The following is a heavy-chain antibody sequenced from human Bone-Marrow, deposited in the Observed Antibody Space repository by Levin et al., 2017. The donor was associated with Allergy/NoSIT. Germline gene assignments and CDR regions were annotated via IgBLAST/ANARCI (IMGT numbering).Heavy chain of an antibody. V-gene: IGHV3-23*01. Sequence: LSLTCAASGFTFRDYAMSWVRQAPGKGLEWVSATSGDGGNTYYAKSVKGRFTISRDNSQKMLFLQMNSLRVEDTALYYCANSWSYCGKNCDTYNFDYWGQGILVTVSS. CDR2: TSGDGGNT. J-gene: IGHJ4*02. D-gene: IGHD2-21*01. CDR1: GFTFRDYA. CDR3: ANSWSYCGKNCDTYNFDY.